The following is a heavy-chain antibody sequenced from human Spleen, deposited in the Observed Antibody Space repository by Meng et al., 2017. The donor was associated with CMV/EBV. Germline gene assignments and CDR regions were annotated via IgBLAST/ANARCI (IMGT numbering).Heavy chain of an antibody. Sequence: ETLSLTCAASGFPFSSYAMSWVRQAPGKGLEWVSGTTSSGRSTYYADSVKGRFTLSRDNSKNTLYLQMNSLRAEDTAVYYCAKVDSGSWYRGFFDYWGQGTLVTVSS. V-gene: IGHV3-23*01. J-gene: IGHJ4*02. D-gene: IGHD6-13*01. CDR1: GFPFSSYA. CDR3: AKVDSGSWYRGFFDY. CDR2: TTSSGRST.